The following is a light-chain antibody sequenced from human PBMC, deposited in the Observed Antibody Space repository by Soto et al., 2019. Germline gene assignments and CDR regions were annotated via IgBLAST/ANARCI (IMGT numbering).Light chain of an antibody. V-gene: IGKV3-20*01. CDR3: QQYGSSGT. J-gene: IGKJ1*01. CDR2: GAS. CDR1: QSVSNNY. Sequence: DIVLTQSPVTLSLSPGERATLSCRASQSVSNNYFAWYQPKPGQAPRLLIYGASNRATGIPDRFSGSGSVTDFTLTISRLEPEDIAVYYCQQYGSSGTFGQGTKVDIK.